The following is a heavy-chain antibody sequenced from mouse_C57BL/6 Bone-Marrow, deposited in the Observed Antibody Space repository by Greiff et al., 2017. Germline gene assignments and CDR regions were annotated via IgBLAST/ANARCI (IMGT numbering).Heavy chain of an antibody. D-gene: IGHD2-4*01. CDR2: ISYSGST. CDR1: GYSITSDY. CDR3: ARYKWDYDNLDY. V-gene: IGHV3-8*01. Sequence: EVKLEESGPGLAKPSQTLSLTCSVSGYSITSDYWNWIRKFPGHKLEYMGYISYSGSTYYNPSLNSRISITRDTSKSQYYLQLHSVTTEDTATYYCARYKWDYDNLDYWGQGTTLTVSS. J-gene: IGHJ2*01.